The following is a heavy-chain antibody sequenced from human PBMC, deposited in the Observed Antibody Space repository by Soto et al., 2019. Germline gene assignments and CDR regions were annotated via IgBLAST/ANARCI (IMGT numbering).Heavy chain of an antibody. CDR2: MYYSGTT. J-gene: IGHJ5*02. Sequence: QLQLQESGPGLVKPSETLSLTCTVSGGSISSSDFYWGWLRQTPGKGLEFIGSMYYSGTTYYNPSLKSRVTISVDTSKNQFTLKLISVTAADTAVYYCAVLDSTGNWFDPWGEGALVTVSS. V-gene: IGHV4-39*01. CDR3: AVLDSTGNWFDP. CDR1: GGSISSSDFY. D-gene: IGHD6-25*01.